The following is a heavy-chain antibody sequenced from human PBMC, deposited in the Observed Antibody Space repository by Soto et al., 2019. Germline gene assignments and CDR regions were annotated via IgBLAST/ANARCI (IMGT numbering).Heavy chain of an antibody. Sequence: QVQLQESGPGLVKPSETMSLPCTVSDGSISSYYWSWFRQSPGKRMEWIGYVHHSWGSSYNPSLQSRVAISLDTSKSQFSLKVTSVIATDTAVYYCARQGFGPLHGLVDVWGQGSTVTVSS. J-gene: IGHJ6*02. D-gene: IGHD3-10*01. CDR1: DGSISSYY. CDR2: VHHSWGS. CDR3: ARQGFGPLHGLVDV. V-gene: IGHV4-59*08.